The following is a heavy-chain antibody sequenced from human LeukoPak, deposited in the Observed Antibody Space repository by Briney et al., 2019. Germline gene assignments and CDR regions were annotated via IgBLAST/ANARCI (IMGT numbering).Heavy chain of an antibody. D-gene: IGHD3-3*01. CDR1: GFTVSSNY. CDR2: IYSGGST. J-gene: IGHJ6*03. Sequence: GGSLRLSCAASGFTVSSNYMSWVRQAPGKGLEWVSVIYSGGSTYYADSVKGRFTISRDNSKNTLYLQMNSLRAEDTAVYYCARAGSYDFWSGYYNGYYYDYMDVWGKGTTVTVSS. CDR3: ARAGSYDFWSGYYNGYYYDYMDV. V-gene: IGHV3-66*02.